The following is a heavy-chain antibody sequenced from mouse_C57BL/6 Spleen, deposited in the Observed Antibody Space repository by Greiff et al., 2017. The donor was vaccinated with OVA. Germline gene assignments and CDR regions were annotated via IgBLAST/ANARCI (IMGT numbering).Heavy chain of an antibody. Sequence: LQESGAELAKPGASVKLSCKASGYTFTSYWMHWVKQRPGQGLEWIGYINPSSGYTKYNQKFKDKATLTADKSSSTAYMQLSSLTYEDSAVYDCARDSPSTTVVATRAMDYWGQGTSVTVSS. CDR2: INPSSGYT. V-gene: IGHV1-7*01. J-gene: IGHJ4*01. CDR3: ARDSPSTTVVATRAMDY. CDR1: GYTFTSYW. D-gene: IGHD1-1*01.